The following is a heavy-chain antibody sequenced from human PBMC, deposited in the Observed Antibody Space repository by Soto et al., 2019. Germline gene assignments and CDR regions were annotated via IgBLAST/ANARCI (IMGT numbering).Heavy chain of an antibody. J-gene: IGHJ1*01. CDR3: AKNGCRGGTCSGFLYLQT. Sequence: PGGSLRLSCAASRFTFSSYGMHWVRQAPGKGLEWVAAISYDGSNRLYGDSVKGRFTISRDNSDNTLYLQMSSLISEDTAVYYCAKNGCRGGTCSGFLYLQTWGQGTLVTVSS. CDR1: RFTFSSYG. V-gene: IGHV3-30*18. CDR2: ISYDGSNR. D-gene: IGHD2-15*01.